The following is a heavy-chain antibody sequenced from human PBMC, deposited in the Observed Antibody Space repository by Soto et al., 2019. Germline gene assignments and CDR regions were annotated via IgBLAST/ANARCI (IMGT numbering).Heavy chain of an antibody. J-gene: IGHJ3*02. CDR3: TASYRDYVGSAFDI. CDR1: GFTFSHAW. CDR2: IKSKTDGGTI. Sequence: QLVVSGGGLVKPGGSLRLSCAASGFTFSHAWMNWVRQAPGKGLEWVGRIKSKTDGGTIDYAAPVKGRFTISRDDSENTLYLQMNSLKTGDTAVYYCTASYRDYVGSAFDIWGQGTMVTVSS. V-gene: IGHV3-15*07. D-gene: IGHD4-17*01.